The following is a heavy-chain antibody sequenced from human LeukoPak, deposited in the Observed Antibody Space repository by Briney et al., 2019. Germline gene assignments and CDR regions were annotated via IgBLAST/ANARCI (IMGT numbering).Heavy chain of an antibody. V-gene: IGHV1-2*02. D-gene: IGHD6-13*01. CDR2: INPNSGGT. CDR1: GYTFSACC. J-gene: IGHJ3*02. Sequence: ASVKLSRKASGYTFSACCMHWVRQAPGQGREWRGWINPNSGGTNYAQNFQGRGTLTRDTSISTAYMELSRLRSDDAAVYLCAGYSRGYDFDIWGKGTKVTVSS. CDR3: AGYSRGYDFDI.